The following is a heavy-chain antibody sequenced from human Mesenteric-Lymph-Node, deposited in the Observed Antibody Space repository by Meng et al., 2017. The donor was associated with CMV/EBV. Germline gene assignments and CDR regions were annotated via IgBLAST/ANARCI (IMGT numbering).Heavy chain of an antibody. Sequence: ASVKVSCKASGYTFTGYYMHWVRQAPGQGLEWMGWINSKSGGTKYAQKYQGRVTMTRDTSISTAYMELSSLRSEDTAVYYCARSSFDSYYYGVDVWGQGTTVTVSS. V-gene: IGHV1-2*02. CDR2: INSKSGGT. CDR3: ARSSFDSYYYGVDV. CDR1: GYTFTGYY. J-gene: IGHJ6*02. D-gene: IGHD3-22*01.